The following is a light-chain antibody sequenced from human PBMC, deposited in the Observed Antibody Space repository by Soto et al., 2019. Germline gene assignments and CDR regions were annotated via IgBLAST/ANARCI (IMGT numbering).Light chain of an antibody. CDR2: EVS. Sequence: QSALTQPASVSGSPGQSITISCTGTSSDVGGYNYVSWYQQHPGKSPKLMIYEVSNWPSGVSNRFSGSLSGNTAALTFSWLQSEDEAVYYCISYTSSRPVVFGGGTQLTV. J-gene: IGLJ2*01. CDR3: ISYTSSRPVV. V-gene: IGLV2-14*01. CDR1: SSDVGGYNY.